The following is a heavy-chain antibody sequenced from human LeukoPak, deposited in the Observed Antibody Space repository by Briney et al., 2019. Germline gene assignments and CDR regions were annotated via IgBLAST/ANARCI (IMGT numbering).Heavy chain of an antibody. J-gene: IGHJ5*02. Sequence: SETLSLTCAVYGGSFSGYYWSWIRQPPGKGLEWIGEINHSGSTNYNPSLKSRVTISVDTSKNQFSLKLSSVTAADTAVYYCARSRLELHEGFDPWGQGTLVTVSS. CDR2: INHSGST. CDR1: GGSFSGYY. CDR3: ARSRLELHEGFDP. V-gene: IGHV4-34*01. D-gene: IGHD1-7*01.